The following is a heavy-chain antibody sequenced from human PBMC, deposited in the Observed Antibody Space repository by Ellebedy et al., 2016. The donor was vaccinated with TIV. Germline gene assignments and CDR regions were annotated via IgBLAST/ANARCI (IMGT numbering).Heavy chain of an antibody. CDR2: MYYSGTP. V-gene: IGHV4-59*01. D-gene: IGHD2-21*02. Sequence: SETLSLXXPVSNASISDYYWSWIRQVPGKGMEWIGYMYYSGTPKYNPSLKSRVTMSADTSKNQFSLKVHSMTAADSAVYYCARDPSGDYGVWGHGILVTVSS. CDR3: ARDPSGDYGV. CDR1: NASISDYY. J-gene: IGHJ4*01.